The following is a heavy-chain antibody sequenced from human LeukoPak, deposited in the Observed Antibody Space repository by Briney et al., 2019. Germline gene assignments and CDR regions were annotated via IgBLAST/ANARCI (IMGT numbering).Heavy chain of an antibody. CDR3: ARDGTYTDYDPDFDI. D-gene: IGHD5-12*01. CDR2: VYYTGSYTGTT. J-gene: IGHJ4*02. Sequence: SETLSLTCRVSDGSIRSQSFYWGWIRQPPGKGLEWLGSVYYTGSYTGTTHHNPSLESRVTVSVDTSKNLCSLRLTSVTAADTAVFYCARDGTYTDYDPDFDIWGQGTLVTVSS. V-gene: IGHV4-39*01. CDR1: DGSIRSQSFY.